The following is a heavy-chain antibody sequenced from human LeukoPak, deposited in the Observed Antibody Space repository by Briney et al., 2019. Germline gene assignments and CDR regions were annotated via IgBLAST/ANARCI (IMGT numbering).Heavy chain of an antibody. J-gene: IGHJ4*02. CDR2: IRYDGSNK. CDR1: GFTFSSYG. CDR3: AKDRYYDILTGYIDY. Sequence: GGSLRLSCAASGFTFSSYGMHWVRQAPGKGLEWVAFIRYDGSNKYYADSVKGRFTISRDNSKSTLYLQMNSLRAEDTAVYYCAKDRYYDILTGYIDYWGQGTLVTVSS. D-gene: IGHD3-9*01. V-gene: IGHV3-30*02.